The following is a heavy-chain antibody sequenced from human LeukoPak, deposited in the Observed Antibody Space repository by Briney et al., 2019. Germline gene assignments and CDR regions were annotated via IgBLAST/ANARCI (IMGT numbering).Heavy chain of an antibody. J-gene: IGHJ4*02. V-gene: IGHV3-30*18. CDR2: ISYDGSNK. D-gene: IGHD5-12*01. CDR3: AKDPYGGYDKYYFDY. CDR1: GFTFSSYG. Sequence: EPGRSLSLSCAASGFTFSSYGMHWVRQAPGKGLEWVAVISYDGSNKYYADSVKGRFTISRDNSKNTLYLQMNSLRAEDTAVYYCAKDPYGGYDKYYFDYWGQGTLVTVSS.